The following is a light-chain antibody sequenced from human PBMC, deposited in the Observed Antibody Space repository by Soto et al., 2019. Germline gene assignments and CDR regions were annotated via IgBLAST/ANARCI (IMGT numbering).Light chain of an antibody. V-gene: IGKV3D-20*01. J-gene: IGKJ2*01. CDR2: DAS. CDR3: QQYGGSPYT. CDR1: QSVSSSY. Sequence: EIVLTQSPATLSLSPGERATLSCGASQSVSSSYLAWYQQKPGLAPRLLMYDASSRATGIPDRFSGSGSGTDFTLTISRLEPEDVAVYYCQQYGGSPYTFGQGTKLEIK.